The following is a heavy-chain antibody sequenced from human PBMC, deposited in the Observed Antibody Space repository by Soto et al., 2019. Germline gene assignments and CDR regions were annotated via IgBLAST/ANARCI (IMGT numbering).Heavy chain of an antibody. J-gene: IGHJ5*02. Sequence: PSETLSLTYAVSGDSVTNNNWWTWLRQSPGKGLEWIGEMHHGGNPDYNPSLRSRVTISVDKSKNQFSLHLSSVTAADSAVYYCARTSGGTYSFDPWGQGTLVTV. CDR1: GDSVTNNNW. CDR2: MHHGGNP. D-gene: IGHD3-10*01. V-gene: IGHV4-4*02. CDR3: ARTSGGTYSFDP.